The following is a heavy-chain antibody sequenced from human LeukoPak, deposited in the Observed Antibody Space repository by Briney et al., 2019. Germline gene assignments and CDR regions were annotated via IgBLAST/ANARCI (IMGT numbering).Heavy chain of an antibody. J-gene: IGHJ3*02. Sequence: GGSLRLSCAASGFTFSSYWMSWVRQAPGKGLEWVANIKEDGSQKYYVDSVKGRFTISRDNAKNSLHLQMNSLRAEDTAVYYCARTLVYTATFDIWGRGTMVTVSS. CDR1: GFTFSSYW. D-gene: IGHD5-18*01. CDR2: IKEDGSQK. CDR3: ARTLVYTATFDI. V-gene: IGHV3-7*01.